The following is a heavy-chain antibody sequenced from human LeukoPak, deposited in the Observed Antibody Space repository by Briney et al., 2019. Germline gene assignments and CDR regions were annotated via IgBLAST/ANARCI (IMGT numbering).Heavy chain of an antibody. J-gene: IGHJ4*02. Sequence: PGGSLRLSCAGSGFTFSSSVMNWVRQVPGKGLEWVSSIDYDGSHIYYAASVRGGFSISRDNARNSVYLQMDSLRADDTAVYYCARDPERYLRMGDYDYWGQGTLVIVSS. CDR3: ARDPERYLRMGDYDY. D-gene: IGHD3-16*01. V-gene: IGHV3-21*01. CDR2: IDYDGSHI. CDR1: GFTFSSSV.